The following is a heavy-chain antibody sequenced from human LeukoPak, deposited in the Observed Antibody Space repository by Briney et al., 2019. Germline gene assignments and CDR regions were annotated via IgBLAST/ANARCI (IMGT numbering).Heavy chain of an antibody. CDR3: ARHRSGYGGLLDY. D-gene: IGHD3-22*01. CDR1: GGSISSSSYY. Sequence: SETLSLTCTVSGGSISSSSYYWGWIRQPPGKGLEWSGSIYYSGSTYYNPSLKSRVTISVDTSKNQFSLKLSSVTAADTAVYYCARHRSGYGGLLDYWGQGTLVTVSS. CDR2: IYYSGST. V-gene: IGHV4-39*01. J-gene: IGHJ4*02.